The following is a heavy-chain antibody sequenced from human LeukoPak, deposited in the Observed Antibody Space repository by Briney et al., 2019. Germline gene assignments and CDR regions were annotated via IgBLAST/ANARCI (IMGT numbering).Heavy chain of an antibody. CDR3: ARDYDYVWGSYRLSHGGFDP. V-gene: IGHV1-8*02. CDR2: MNPNSGDT. Sequence: ASVKVSCKASGYTFTSHDINWVRQATGQGLEWMGWMNPNSGDTGYAQKFQGRVTMTRDTSISTAYMELSRLRSDDTAVYYCARDYDYVWGSYRLSHGGFDPWGQGTLVTVSS. J-gene: IGHJ5*02. CDR1: GYTFTSHD. D-gene: IGHD3-16*02.